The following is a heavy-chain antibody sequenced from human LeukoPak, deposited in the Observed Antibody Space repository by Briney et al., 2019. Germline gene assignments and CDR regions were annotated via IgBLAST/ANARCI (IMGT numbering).Heavy chain of an antibody. CDR2: ITYDGSNK. Sequence: GGSLRLSCAASGVTFSSYGMHWVRQAPGKGLEWVAVITYDGSNKHNADSVKGRFTISRDNSKNTLYLQMNSLRAEDTAVYYCARESSSGDFHFDYWGQGTLVTVSS. J-gene: IGHJ4*02. CDR3: ARESSSGDFHFDY. D-gene: IGHD3-22*01. V-gene: IGHV3-30-3*01. CDR1: GVTFSSYG.